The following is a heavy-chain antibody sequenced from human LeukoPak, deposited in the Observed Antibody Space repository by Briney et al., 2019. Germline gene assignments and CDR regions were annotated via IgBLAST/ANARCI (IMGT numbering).Heavy chain of an antibody. Sequence: ASVKVSCKASGGTFSCYTISWVRQAPGQGLEWMGRIIPTLGIANYAQKFQGRVTITADKSTSTAYMELSSLRSEDTAVYYCAREEVAARQYNWFDPWGQGTLVTVSS. D-gene: IGHD6-6*01. CDR2: IIPTLGIA. J-gene: IGHJ5*02. CDR3: AREEVAARQYNWFDP. CDR1: GGTFSCYT. V-gene: IGHV1-69*04.